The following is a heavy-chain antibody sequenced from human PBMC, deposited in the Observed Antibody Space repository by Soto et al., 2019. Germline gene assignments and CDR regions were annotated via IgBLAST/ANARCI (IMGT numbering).Heavy chain of an antibody. Sequence: SVRVSCKSSGYTFTIYDIHWVRQATGQGLEGMGWMNVNTGYTDSARRFRGRVTLTKTTSITTAYMELSSLTSEDTAVYYCVRYRDYYYGMDVWGQGNTVTVSS. V-gene: IGHV1-8*01. CDR2: MNVNTGYT. D-gene: IGHD3-10*01. CDR1: GYTFTIYD. J-gene: IGHJ6*02. CDR3: VRYRDYYYGMDV.